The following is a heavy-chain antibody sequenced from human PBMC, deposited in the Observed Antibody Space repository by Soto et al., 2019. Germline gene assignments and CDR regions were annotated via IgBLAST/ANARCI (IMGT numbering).Heavy chain of an antibody. CDR1: GGSISSSAYF. D-gene: IGHD5-12*01. V-gene: IGHV4-39*01. CDR2: IYYTGRT. CDR3: SSIYSGYDVVGAVDV. J-gene: IGHJ3*01. Sequence: QLQVQESGPGLVKPSETLSLTCTVSGGSISSSAYFWGWIRQPPGKGMEWIGNIYYTGRTSYNPSLKSRITISIDTFKNRFSLKLCSVTAADTAVYFCSSIYSGYDVVGAVDVWGKRRMVSV.